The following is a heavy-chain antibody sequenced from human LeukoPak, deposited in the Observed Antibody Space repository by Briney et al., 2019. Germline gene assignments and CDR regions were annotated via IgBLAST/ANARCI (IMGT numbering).Heavy chain of an antibody. V-gene: IGHV3-48*04. CDR3: ARERMDSNTFMYGMDV. Sequence: GGSLRLSCAASGFTFSDYIMNWVRQAPGKGLEWVSYISSSSSAIYYADSVKGRFTISRDNAKNSLCLQMNSLRAEDTAVYYCARERMDSNTFMYGMDVWGQGTTVTVSS. D-gene: IGHD3/OR15-3a*01. CDR1: GFTFSDYI. CDR2: ISSSSSAI. J-gene: IGHJ6*02.